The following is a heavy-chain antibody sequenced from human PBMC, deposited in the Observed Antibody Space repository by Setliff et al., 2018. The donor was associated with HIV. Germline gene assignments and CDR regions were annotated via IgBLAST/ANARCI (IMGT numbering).Heavy chain of an antibody. CDR1: AGSISSRTYF. Sequence: SETLSLTCTVSAGSISSRTYFWGWIRQPPGKGLEWIGSVSYSGSTHYNPSLKSRVTISADTSKNQSSLKLNSVTAADTAVYYCARHLRQLFSSDFYFYYYYMDVWGKGTTVTVSS. D-gene: IGHD3-10*01. V-gene: IGHV4-39*01. CDR2: VSYSGST. CDR3: ARHLRQLFSSDFYFYYYYMDV. J-gene: IGHJ6*03.